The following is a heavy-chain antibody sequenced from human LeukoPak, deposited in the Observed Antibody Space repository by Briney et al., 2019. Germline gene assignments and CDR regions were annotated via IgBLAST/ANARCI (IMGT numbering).Heavy chain of an antibody. V-gene: IGHV4-59*08. D-gene: IGHD6-6*01. J-gene: IGHJ4*02. CDR1: GGSISSLY. Sequence: SETLSLTCSVSGGSISSLYWSWIRQPPGKGLEWIGYIYYTGSTNHNPSLRGRVTMFVDMSKNQFSLRLSSVTAADTAVYYCARHRAYSSSSPFDYWGQGTLVTVSS. CDR3: ARHRAYSSSSPFDY. CDR2: IYYTGST.